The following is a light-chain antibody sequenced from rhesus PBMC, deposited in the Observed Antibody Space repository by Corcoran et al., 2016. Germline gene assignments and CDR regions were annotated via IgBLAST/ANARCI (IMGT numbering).Light chain of an antibody. CDR3: YQHRSGWT. V-gene: IGKV3-10*01. CDR2: GAS. CDR1: QSVSSY. J-gene: IGKJ1*01. Sequence: QVILTQSPATLSLSPGERATLSCRASQSVSSYLDWYQQKPGQAPRLLIYGASSRAPGIPDRFSGRGAGTDFPLPISSLEPVDVGVYRCYQHRSGWTFGQGTKVEIK.